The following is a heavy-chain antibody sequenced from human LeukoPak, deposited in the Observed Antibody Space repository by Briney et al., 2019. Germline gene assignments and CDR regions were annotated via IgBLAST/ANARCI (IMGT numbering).Heavy chain of an antibody. CDR3: ARANDFHNWFDS. J-gene: IGHJ5*01. D-gene: IGHD3/OR15-3a*01. CDR2: INHSGGT. CDR1: GGSFSGYY. Sequence: SETLSLTCAVYGGSFSGYYWSWIRQPPGRGLEWIGEINHSGGTNYNPSLKSRVTASVDASKNQFSLKVRSLTAADTAVYYCARANDFHNWFDSWGQGTLVTVSS. V-gene: IGHV4-34*01.